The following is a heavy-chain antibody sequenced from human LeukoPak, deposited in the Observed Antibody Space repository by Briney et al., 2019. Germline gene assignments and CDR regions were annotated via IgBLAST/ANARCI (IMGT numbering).Heavy chain of an antibody. Sequence: SETLSLTCTVSGGSISSYYWSWIRQPPGEGLEWIGYIYYSGSTNYNPSLKSRVTISVDTSKNQFSLKLSSVTAADTAVYYCAREGCSGGSCYNWFDPWGQGTLVTVSS. D-gene: IGHD2-15*01. J-gene: IGHJ5*02. CDR2: IYYSGST. CDR1: GGSISSYY. V-gene: IGHV4-59*01. CDR3: AREGCSGGSCYNWFDP.